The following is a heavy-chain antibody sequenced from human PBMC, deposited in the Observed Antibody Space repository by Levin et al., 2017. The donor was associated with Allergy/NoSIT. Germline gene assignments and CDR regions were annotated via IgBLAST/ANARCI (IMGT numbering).Heavy chain of an antibody. CDR2: ISHSGST. V-gene: IGHV4-34*01. Sequence: SQTLSLTCAVYGGSFSGYYWSWIRQPPGKGLEWIGEISHSGSTNYNPSLKSRVTISVDTSKNQFSLKLSSVTAADTAVYYCARVRLSSGWYSGIDYWGQGTLVTVSS. CDR3: ARVRLSSGWYSGIDY. D-gene: IGHD6-19*01. J-gene: IGHJ4*02. CDR1: GGSFSGYY.